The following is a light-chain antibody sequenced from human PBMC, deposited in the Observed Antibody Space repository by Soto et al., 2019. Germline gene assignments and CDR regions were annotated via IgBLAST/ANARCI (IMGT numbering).Light chain of an antibody. CDR3: ATWDYSLTGEV. V-gene: IGLV1-51*01. CDR1: SCNIGNNY. J-gene: IGLJ2*01. CDR2: DNN. Sequence: QSVLTQPPSVSAAPGQKVTISCSGSSCNIGNNYVSWYQQLPGTAPKLLIYDNNKRPSGIPDRFSGSKSGTSGTLDITGLQTGDEADYYCATWDYSLTGEVFGGGTKVTVL.